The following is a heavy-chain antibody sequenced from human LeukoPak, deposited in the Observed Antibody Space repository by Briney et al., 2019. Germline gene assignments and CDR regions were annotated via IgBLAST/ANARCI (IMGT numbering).Heavy chain of an antibody. CDR3: ARLFSGSYYDDEFLDY. CDR1: GFTFSSYS. Sequence: GGSLRLSCAASGFTFSSYSMNWVRQAPGKGLEWVSSISSSSSYIYYADSVKGRFTISRDNAKNSLYLQMNSLRAEDTAVYYCARLFSGSYYDDEFLDYWGQGTPVTVSS. J-gene: IGHJ4*02. CDR2: ISSSSSYI. D-gene: IGHD1-26*01. V-gene: IGHV3-21*01.